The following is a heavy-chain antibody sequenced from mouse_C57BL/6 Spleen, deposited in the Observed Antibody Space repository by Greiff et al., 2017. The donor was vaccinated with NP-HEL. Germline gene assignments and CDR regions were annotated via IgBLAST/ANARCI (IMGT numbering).Heavy chain of an antibody. J-gene: IGHJ1*03. V-gene: IGHV1-64*01. CDR3: AFTTVVGYFDV. CDR2: IHPNSGST. CDR1: GYTFTSYW. Sequence: QVQLKQPGAELVKPGASVKLSCKASGYTFTSYWMHWVKQRPGQGLEWIGMIHPNSGSTNYNEKFKSKATLTVDKSSSTAYMQLSSLTSEDSAVYYCAFTTVVGYFDVWGTGTTVTVSS. D-gene: IGHD1-1*01.